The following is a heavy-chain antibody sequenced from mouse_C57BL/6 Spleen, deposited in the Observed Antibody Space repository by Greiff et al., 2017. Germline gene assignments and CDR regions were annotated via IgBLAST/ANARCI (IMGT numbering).Heavy chain of an antibody. CDR1: GYTFTSYD. CDR3: ASGGSRGYYAMDY. CDR2: IYPRDGST. J-gene: IGHJ4*01. V-gene: IGHV1-85*01. Sequence: QVQLKQSGPELVKPGASVKLSCKASGYTFTSYDINWVKQRPGQGLEWIGWIYPRDGSTKYNEKFKGKATLTVDTSSSTAYMELHSLTSEDSAVYFCASGGSRGYYAMDYWGQGTSVTVSS.